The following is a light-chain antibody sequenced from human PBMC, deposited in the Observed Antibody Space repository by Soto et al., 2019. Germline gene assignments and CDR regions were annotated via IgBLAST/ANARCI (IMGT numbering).Light chain of an antibody. CDR3: QQYYSHGLT. CDR2: AAS. CDR1: QGISSY. V-gene: IGKV1-8*01. Sequence: AIRMTQSPSSFSASTGDRVTITCRASQGISSYLAWYQQKPGKAPKLLIYAASTLQSGVPSRFRGSGSGTDFTLTISCLQSEDFATYYCQQYYSHGLTFGGGTKVEIK. J-gene: IGKJ4*01.